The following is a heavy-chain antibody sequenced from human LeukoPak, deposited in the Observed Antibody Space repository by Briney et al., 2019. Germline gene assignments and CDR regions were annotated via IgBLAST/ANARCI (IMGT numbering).Heavy chain of an antibody. CDR3: TRDREVGRYYYYYYYMDV. CDR2: IRSKAYGGTT. V-gene: IGHV3-49*03. D-gene: IGHD2-2*01. CDR1: GFTLGDYA. J-gene: IGHJ6*03. Sequence: PGRSLRLSCTASGFTLGDYAMSWFRQAPGKGLEWVGFIRSKAYGGTTEYAASVKGRFTISRDDSKSIAYLQMNSLKTEDTAVYYCTRDREVGRYYYYYYYMDVWGKGTTVTVSS.